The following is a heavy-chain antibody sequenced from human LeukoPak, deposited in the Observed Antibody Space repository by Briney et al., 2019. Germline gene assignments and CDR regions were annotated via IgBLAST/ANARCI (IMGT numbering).Heavy chain of an antibody. CDR3: ARGVNSGYFDY. D-gene: IGHD1-26*01. CDR1: GGSISSSIHF. V-gene: IGHV4-39*07. J-gene: IGHJ4*02. Sequence: SETLSLTCTVSGGSISSSIHFWGWFRQPPGKRLEWIGNIYYTGATYYNPSLKSRVTISVDTSKKQSSLKLNSVTAADTAVYYCARGVNSGYFDYCGQGTLVTVSS. CDR2: IYYTGAT.